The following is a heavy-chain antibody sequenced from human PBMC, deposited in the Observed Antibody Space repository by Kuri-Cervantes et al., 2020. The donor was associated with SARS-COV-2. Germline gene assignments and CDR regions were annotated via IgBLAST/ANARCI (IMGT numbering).Heavy chain of an antibody. J-gene: IGHJ4*02. Sequence: GESLKISCAASGFPCSSYAMSWVRQAPGKGLEWVSAISGSGGSTYYADSVKGRFIISRDNSKNTLYLQMNSLRAEDTAVYYCAKEFSGSYWTGNIDFWGQGTLVTVSS. CDR3: AKEFSGSYWTGNIDF. V-gene: IGHV3-23*01. CDR1: GFPCSSYA. CDR2: ISGSGGST. D-gene: IGHD1-26*01.